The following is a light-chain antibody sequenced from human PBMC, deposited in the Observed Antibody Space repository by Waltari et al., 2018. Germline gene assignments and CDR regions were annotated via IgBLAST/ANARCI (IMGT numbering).Light chain of an antibody. CDR3: AAWDDSLSGWV. J-gene: IGLJ3*02. CDR1: SSHIGSNY. CDR2: RNN. Sequence: QSVLTQPPSVSGTPGQRVTIPCSGSSSHIGSNYVHWYQHLPGTAPKLLIYRNNQRPSGVPDRFSGSKSGTSASLAISGLRSEDEADYYCAAWDDSLSGWVFGGGPKLTVL. V-gene: IGLV1-47*01.